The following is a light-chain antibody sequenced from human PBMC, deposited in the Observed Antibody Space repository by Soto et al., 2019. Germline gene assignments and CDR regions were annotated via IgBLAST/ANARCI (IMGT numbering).Light chain of an antibody. J-gene: IGKJ4*01. V-gene: IGKV3-20*01. CDR2: GAS. CDR1: QSVSRSY. Sequence: ILLRQSPVTLPLSPGERATLSCRASQSVSRSYLAWYQQKPGHAPSVLIYGASSRATGIPDRLSGSGSGTDFTLTISRLEPEDSPVYYCQQYGSSPTFGGGTKVDIK. CDR3: QQYGSSPT.